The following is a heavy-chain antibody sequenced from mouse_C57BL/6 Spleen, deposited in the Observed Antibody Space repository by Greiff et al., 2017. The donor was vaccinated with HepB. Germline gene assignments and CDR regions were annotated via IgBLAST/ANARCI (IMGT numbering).Heavy chain of an antibody. V-gene: IGHV1-81*01. Sequence: QVQLQQSGAELARPGASVKLSCKASGYTFTSYGISWVKQRTGQGLEWIGEIYPRSGNTYYNEKFKGKATLTADKSSSTAYMELRSLTSEDSAVYFCARRGSSSERGYYFDYWGQGTTLTVSS. CDR3: ARRGSSSERGYYFDY. J-gene: IGHJ2*01. D-gene: IGHD1-1*01. CDR1: GYTFTSYG. CDR2: IYPRSGNT.